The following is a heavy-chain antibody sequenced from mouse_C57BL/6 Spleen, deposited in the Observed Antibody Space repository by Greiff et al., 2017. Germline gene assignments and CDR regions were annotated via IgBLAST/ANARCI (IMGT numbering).Heavy chain of an antibody. CDR3: TGTGYDYDVGYAMDY. Sequence: EVKVEESGGGLVQPGGSMKLSCVASGFTFSNYWMNWVRQSPEKGLEWVAQIRLKSDNYATHYAESVKGRFTISRDDSKSSVYLQMNNLRAEDTGIYYCTGTGYDYDVGYAMDYWGQGTSVTVSS. J-gene: IGHJ4*01. V-gene: IGHV6-3*01. CDR1: GFTFSNYW. D-gene: IGHD2-4*01. CDR2: IRLKSDNYAT.